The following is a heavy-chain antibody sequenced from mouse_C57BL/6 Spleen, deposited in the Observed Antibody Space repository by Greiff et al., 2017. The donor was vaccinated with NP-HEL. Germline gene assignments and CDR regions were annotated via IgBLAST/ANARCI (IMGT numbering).Heavy chain of an antibody. Sequence: QVQLQQPGAELVKPGASVKMSCKASGYTFTSYWITWVKQRPGQGLEWIGDIYPGSGSTNYNEKFTSKATLTVDTSSSTAYMQLSSLTSEDSAVYYCARDSNYLYYYGIDYWGQGTTVTVSS. J-gene: IGHJ4*01. CDR1: GYTFTSYW. CDR2: IYPGSGST. D-gene: IGHD2-5*01. CDR3: ARDSNYLYYYGIDY. V-gene: IGHV1-55*01.